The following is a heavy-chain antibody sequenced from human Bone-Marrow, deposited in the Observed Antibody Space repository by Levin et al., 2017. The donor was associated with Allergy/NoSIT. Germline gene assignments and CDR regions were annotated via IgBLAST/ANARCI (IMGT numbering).Heavy chain of an antibody. V-gene: IGHV3-23*01. CDR2: IIDSGGRT. CDR1: GFTFSRYA. Sequence: PGGSLRLSCAVSGFTFSRYAMSWVRQAPGKGLEWVSSIIDSGGRTYYADSVKGRFTISRDNSKNTLYLQMNSLRSEDTAVYYCAKDPPTTGWFYFDYWGQGTLVTVSS. CDR3: AKDPPTTGWFYFDY. D-gene: IGHD6-19*01. J-gene: IGHJ4*02.